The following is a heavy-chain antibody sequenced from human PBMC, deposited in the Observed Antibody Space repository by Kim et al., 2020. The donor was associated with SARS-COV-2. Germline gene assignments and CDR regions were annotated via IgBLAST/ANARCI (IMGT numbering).Heavy chain of an antibody. CDR2: IYYSGST. Sequence: SETLSLTCTVSGGSIRSYYWSWIRQPPGKGLEWIGYIYYSGSTNYNPSLKSRVTISADTSKNQFSLKLNSVTAADTAVYYCARARVGVSFCYNHGMDIWGQGTTVTVSS. D-gene: IGHD1-26*01. CDR3: ARARVGVSFCYNHGMDI. CDR1: GGSIRSYY. V-gene: IGHV4-59*01. J-gene: IGHJ6*02.